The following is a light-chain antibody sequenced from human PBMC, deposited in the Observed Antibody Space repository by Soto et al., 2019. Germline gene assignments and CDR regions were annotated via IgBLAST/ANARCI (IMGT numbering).Light chain of an antibody. CDR3: GSITSSTTSV. CDR1: SSDVGGYNY. J-gene: IGLJ1*01. V-gene: IGLV2-14*01. CDR2: EVT. Sequence: QSVLAQPASVSGSPGQSITISCTGSSSDVGGYNYVSWYQHHPGKAPKLMIYEVTNRPSGVSDRFSGSKSGNTASLTISGLQTEDEADYYCGSITSSTTSVFGTGTKVT.